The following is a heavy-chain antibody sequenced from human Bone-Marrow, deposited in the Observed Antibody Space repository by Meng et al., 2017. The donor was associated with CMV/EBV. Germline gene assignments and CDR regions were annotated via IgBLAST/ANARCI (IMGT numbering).Heavy chain of an antibody. D-gene: IGHD1-14*01. CDR1: GDSIHSRYW. J-gene: IGHJ4*02. V-gene: IGHV4-4*02. Sequence: LTCAVSGDSIHSRYWWRWVRQPPGKGLEWIGEIYHSGSTNYNPSLKSRVTISVDKSKNQFSLKLSSVTAADTAVYYCARNHGKTDFDYWGQGTLVTVSS. CDR2: IYHSGST. CDR3: ARNHGKTDFDY.